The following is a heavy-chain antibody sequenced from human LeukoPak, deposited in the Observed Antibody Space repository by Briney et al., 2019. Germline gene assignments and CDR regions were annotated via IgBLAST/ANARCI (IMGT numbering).Heavy chain of an antibody. CDR1: GYSISSGYY. D-gene: IGHD3-16*01. Sequence: SETLSLTCAVSGYSISSGYYWGWIRQPPGKGLEWIGSIYHSGSTYYNPSLKSRVTISVDTSKNQFSLKLSSVTAADTAVYYCARDPLYSRLDYWGQGTLVTVSS. CDR2: IYHSGST. V-gene: IGHV4-38-2*02. J-gene: IGHJ4*02. CDR3: ARDPLYSRLDY.